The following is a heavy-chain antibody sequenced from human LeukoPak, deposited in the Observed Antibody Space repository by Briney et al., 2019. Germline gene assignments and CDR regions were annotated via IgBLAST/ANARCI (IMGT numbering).Heavy chain of an antibody. V-gene: IGHV3-7*01. J-gene: IGHJ4*02. CDR1: GFMLSNYW. D-gene: IGHD2/OR15-2a*01. CDR3: ARGGESVSISYLPN. CDR2: ISNDVGGK. Sequence: GYPILYRVGLGFMLSNYWMILGRQPPAHRLGWVANISNDVGGKFYVASVKGRFPISREHSKNLVYLQINSLRADDAAVYFCARGGESVSISYLPNWGQGARVTVSS.